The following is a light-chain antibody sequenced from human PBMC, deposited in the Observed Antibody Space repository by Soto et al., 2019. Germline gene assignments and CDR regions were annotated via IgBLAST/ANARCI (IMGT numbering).Light chain of an antibody. J-gene: IGKJ2*01. CDR1: PSVTNY. Sequence: EVELTQSPATLSVSPGERATLSCRASPSVTNYLAWYQQKPGQAPRLVIHGASTRATGIPARFSGSGSGTEFTLTISSLQSEDFAVYYCHHYSSWPPYTFGQGTKVDI. CDR3: HHYSSWPPYT. CDR2: GAS. V-gene: IGKV3D-15*01.